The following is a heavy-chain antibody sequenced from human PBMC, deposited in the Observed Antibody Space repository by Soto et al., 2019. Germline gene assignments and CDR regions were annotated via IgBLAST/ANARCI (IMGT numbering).Heavy chain of an antibody. Sequence: EVQLLESGGGLVQPGGALRLSCAASGFTFSSYAMSWVRQAPGKGLEWVSSISGSGGTTYYTDSVKGRFTISRDNSKNTLYLQMNSLRAEDTAEYYCARGYTNIDQWGQGTLVTVSS. V-gene: IGHV3-23*01. CDR1: GFTFSSYA. CDR3: ARGYTNIDQ. J-gene: IGHJ5*02. CDR2: ISGSGGTT. D-gene: IGHD5-18*01.